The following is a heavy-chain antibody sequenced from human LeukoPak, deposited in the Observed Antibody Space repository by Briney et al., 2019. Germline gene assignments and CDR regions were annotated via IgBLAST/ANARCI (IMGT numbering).Heavy chain of an antibody. CDR3: ARGSSASPYFDP. D-gene: IGHD6-19*01. Sequence: SETLSLTCTVSGGSISNFYWSWIRQPPGKGLEWIGFIYYTGNTNYNPSLKSRVTISVDTSKNQLSLKLTSVTDADTAVYYCARGSSASPYFDPWGQGTLVTVSS. J-gene: IGHJ5*02. CDR1: GGSISNFY. V-gene: IGHV4-59*01. CDR2: IYYTGNT.